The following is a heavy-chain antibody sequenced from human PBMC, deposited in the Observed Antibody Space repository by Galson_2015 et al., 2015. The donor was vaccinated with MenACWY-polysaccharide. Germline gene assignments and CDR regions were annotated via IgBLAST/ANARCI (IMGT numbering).Heavy chain of an antibody. V-gene: IGHV1-8*01. Sequence: SVKVSCKASGYSFSSYDINWVRQTTGQGLEWMGWMNPNSGNTGYPQKFQGRVTMTRNTSISIAYMELSSLRSEDTAVYYCARGGKYYYDSSGYLNWFDPWGQGTLVTVSS. CDR1: GYSFSSYD. CDR2: MNPNSGNT. D-gene: IGHD3-22*01. CDR3: ARGGKYYYDSSGYLNWFDP. J-gene: IGHJ5*02.